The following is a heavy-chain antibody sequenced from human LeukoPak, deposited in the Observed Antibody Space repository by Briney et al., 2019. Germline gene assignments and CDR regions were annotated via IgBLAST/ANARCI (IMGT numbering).Heavy chain of an antibody. Sequence: PGGSLSPSCTVSGFTFSGYTMRWVRQAPGKGLEWVSSISSSGLYIYFADSLKGRFTISRDNAKNSLYLQVNSLRAEDTAVYYCARGFEPDYFDYWGQGTLVTVSS. CDR2: ISSSGLYI. CDR1: GFTFSGYT. CDR3: ARGFEPDYFDY. D-gene: IGHD1-14*01. V-gene: IGHV3-21*01. J-gene: IGHJ4*02.